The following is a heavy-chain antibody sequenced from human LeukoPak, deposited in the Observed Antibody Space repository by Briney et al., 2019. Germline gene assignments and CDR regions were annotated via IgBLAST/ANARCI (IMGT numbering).Heavy chain of an antibody. CDR1: GFTFSSYE. D-gene: IGHD4-17*01. CDR2: ISSSGSTI. V-gene: IGHV3-48*03. Sequence: GGSLRLSCAASGFTFSSYEMNWVRQAPGKGLEWVSYISSSGSTIYYADSVKGRFTISRDNAKNSLYLQMNSLRAEDTAVYYCAREGSDVELNGDPLIDYWGQGALVTVSS. J-gene: IGHJ4*02. CDR3: AREGSDVELNGDPLIDY.